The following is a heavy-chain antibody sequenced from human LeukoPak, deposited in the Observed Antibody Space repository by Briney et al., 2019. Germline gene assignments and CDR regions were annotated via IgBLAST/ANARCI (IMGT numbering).Heavy chain of an antibody. CDR1: GFTFGDYA. D-gene: IGHD6-13*01. Sequence: GRSLRLSCTASGFTFGDYAMSWVRQAPGKGLEWVGFIRSKAYGGTTEYAASVKGRFTISRDDSKSIAYLQMNSLKTEDTAVYYCTREDGIAAADFDYWGQGTLVTVSS. CDR3: TREDGIAAADFDY. J-gene: IGHJ4*02. CDR2: IRSKAYGGTT. V-gene: IGHV3-49*04.